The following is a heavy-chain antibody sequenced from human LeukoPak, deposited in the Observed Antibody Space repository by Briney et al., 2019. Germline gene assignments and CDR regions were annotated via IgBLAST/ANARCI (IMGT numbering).Heavy chain of an antibody. J-gene: IGHJ4*02. V-gene: IGHV3-23*01. CDR1: GFTFRNAS. CDR2: ISGSSAST. CDR3: AKDPGIVVVPAALLRFLEWLSPYFDY. D-gene: IGHD3-3*01. Sequence: GGSLRLFCAASGFTFRNASMSWVRQAPGKGLEWVSTISGSSASTSYADSVKGRFTISRDNSKNTLYLQMNSLRAEDTAVYYCAKDPGIVVVPAALLRFLEWLSPYFDYWGQGTLVTVSS.